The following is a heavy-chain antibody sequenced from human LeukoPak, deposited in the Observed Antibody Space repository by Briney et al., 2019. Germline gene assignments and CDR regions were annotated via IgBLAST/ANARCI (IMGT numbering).Heavy chain of an antibody. J-gene: IGHJ3*02. V-gene: IGHV4-39*01. CDR3: ARRPPALGAFDI. CDR1: GGSISSSSYY. CDR2: IYYSDSGTM. Sequence: PSETLSLTCTVSGGSISSSSYYWGWIRQSPGKGLEWIGSIYYSDSGTMYYNPSLKSRVTMSADTSKNQFSLRVSSVTAADTAVYYCARRPPALGAFDIWGQGTMVSVSS.